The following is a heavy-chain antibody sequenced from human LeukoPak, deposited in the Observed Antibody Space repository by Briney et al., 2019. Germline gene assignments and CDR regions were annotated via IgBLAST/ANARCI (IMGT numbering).Heavy chain of an antibody. Sequence: GGALRLSCAASGFTFSSVWMSWVRQAPGKGLEGVANIKEDGSQKQYADSVKGRFTISRDNAKNSLFLQMNSLRAEDTAMYYCVEGNSIDYWGQGTLVTVSS. D-gene: IGHD4-23*01. CDR3: VEGNSIDY. CDR2: IKEDGSQK. V-gene: IGHV3-7*05. J-gene: IGHJ4*02. CDR1: GFTFSSVW.